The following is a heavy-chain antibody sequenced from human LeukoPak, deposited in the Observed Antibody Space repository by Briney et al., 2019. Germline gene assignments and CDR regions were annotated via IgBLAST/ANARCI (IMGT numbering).Heavy chain of an antibody. Sequence: GRSLRLSCAASGFTFSSYGMHWVRLAPGKGLEWVAVISYDGSNKYYADSVKGRFTISRDNSKNTLYLQMNSLRAEDTAVYYCAKNRGWLQLQYYFDYWGQGTLVTVSS. CDR3: AKNRGWLQLQYYFDY. V-gene: IGHV3-30*18. CDR2: ISYDGSNK. D-gene: IGHD5-24*01. J-gene: IGHJ4*02. CDR1: GFTFSSYG.